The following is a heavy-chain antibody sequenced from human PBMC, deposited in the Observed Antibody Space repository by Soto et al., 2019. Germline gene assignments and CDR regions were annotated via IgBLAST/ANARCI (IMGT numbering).Heavy chain of an antibody. Sequence: SETLSRTCTVSGGSISSYYWSWIRQPPGKGLEWIGYIDYSGSTNYNPSLKSRVTISVDTSKNQFSLKLSSVTAADTAVYYCARGGTAKLAYCGGDCYSTPRYYYYYYGMDVWGQGTTFTVSS. CDR3: ARGGTAKLAYCGGDCYSTPRYYYYYYGMDV. D-gene: IGHD2-21*02. CDR1: GGSISSYY. J-gene: IGHJ6*02. CDR2: IDYSGST. V-gene: IGHV4-59*01.